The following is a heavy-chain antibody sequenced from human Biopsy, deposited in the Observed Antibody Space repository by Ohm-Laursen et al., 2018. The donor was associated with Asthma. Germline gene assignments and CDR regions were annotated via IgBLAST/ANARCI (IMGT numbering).Heavy chain of an antibody. J-gene: IGHJ6*02. V-gene: IGHV3-7*01. CDR2: IKKDGSEK. CDR1: GFTFSSYA. D-gene: IGHD2-2*01. Sequence: SLRLSCAAPGFTFSSYAMSWVRQAPGKGLEWVANIKKDGSEKYYVDSVKGRFTISRDNAKNSLYLHMNSLRAEDTAVYYCARGGYCTSPTCPWGRYATDVWGQGTTVTVSS. CDR3: ARGGYCTSPTCPWGRYATDV.